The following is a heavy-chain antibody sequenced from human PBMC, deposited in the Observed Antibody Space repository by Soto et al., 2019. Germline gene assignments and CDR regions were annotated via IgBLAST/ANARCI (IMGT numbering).Heavy chain of an antibody. CDR3: ARLRGVAARPGVIDY. D-gene: IGHD6-6*01. J-gene: IGHJ4*02. CDR1: GGSFSGYY. V-gene: IGHV4-34*01. CDR2: INHSGST. Sequence: QVQLQQWGAGLLKPSETLSLTCAVYGGSFSGYYWSWIRQPPGKGLEGIGEINHSGSTNYNPSLKRRVTISVDTSKNQFSLKLSSVTAADTAVYYFARLRGVAARPGVIDYWGQGTLGTVSS.